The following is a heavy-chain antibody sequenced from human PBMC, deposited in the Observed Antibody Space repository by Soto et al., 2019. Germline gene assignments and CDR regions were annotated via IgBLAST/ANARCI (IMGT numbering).Heavy chain of an antibody. CDR2: ISGSGDST. D-gene: IGHD6-13*01. V-gene: IGHV3-23*01. CDR1: GFTFSSYA. J-gene: IGHJ4*02. CDR3: ARRGPGTYFDY. Sequence: EVQLLDSGGGLVQPGGSLRLSCAASGFTFSSYAMNWVRQAPGKGLEWVSVISGSGDSTYYADSVKGRFTISRDNSKNTLYLQMNSLRTEDTAVYYCARRGPGTYFDYWGQGTLVTLPS.